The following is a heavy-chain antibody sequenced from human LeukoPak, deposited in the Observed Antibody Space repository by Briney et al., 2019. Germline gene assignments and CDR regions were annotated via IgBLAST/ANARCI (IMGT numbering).Heavy chain of an antibody. V-gene: IGHV1-46*01. Sequence: GASVKVSWKASGYTFTSFYMHWVRQAPGQGLEWMGIINPSGGSTSNPQKFQGRVTMTRDTSTSTVYMELSGLRSEDTAVYYCARDQSFEGSDQLLVANWFGTWGQGTLVTVSS. CDR2: INPSGGST. CDR3: ARDQSFEGSDQLLVANWFGT. D-gene: IGHD2-2*01. CDR1: GYTFTSFY. J-gene: IGHJ5*02.